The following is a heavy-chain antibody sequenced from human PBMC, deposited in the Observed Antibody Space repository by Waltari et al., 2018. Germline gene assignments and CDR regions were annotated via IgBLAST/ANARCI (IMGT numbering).Heavy chain of an antibody. D-gene: IGHD5-18*01. CDR3: ARQTWIQLWLYAFDI. V-gene: IGHV4-39*01. CDR2: IYYSGGT. J-gene: IGHJ3*02. CDR1: GGSISSSSYY. Sequence: QLQLQESGPGLVKPSETLSLTCTVSGGSISSSSYYWGWIRQPPGKGLEWIGSIYYSGGTYDNPPLRSRVTIAVDTSKNQFSLKLSSVTAADTAVDYCARQTWIQLWLYAFDIWGQGTMVTVSS.